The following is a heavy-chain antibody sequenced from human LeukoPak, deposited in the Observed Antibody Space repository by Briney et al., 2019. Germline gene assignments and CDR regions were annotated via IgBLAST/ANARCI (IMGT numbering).Heavy chain of an antibody. CDR3: ASGTLTGTYGMDV. Sequence: SETLSLTCAVYGGSFSGYYWSWIRQPPGKGLEWIGEINHSGSTNYNPSLKSRVTISVDTSKNQFSLKLSSVTAADTAVYYCASGTLTGTYGMDVWGQGTMVTVSS. CDR2: INHSGST. V-gene: IGHV4-34*01. D-gene: IGHD1-20*01. J-gene: IGHJ6*02. CDR1: GGSFSGYY.